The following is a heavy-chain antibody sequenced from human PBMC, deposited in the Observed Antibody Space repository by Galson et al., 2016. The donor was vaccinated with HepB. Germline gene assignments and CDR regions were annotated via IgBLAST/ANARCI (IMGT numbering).Heavy chain of an antibody. CDR3: ARFLGSGSRYFDF. D-gene: IGHD3-10*01. CDR1: AGSIRGYF. V-gene: IGHV4-59*01. J-gene: IGHJ4*02. Sequence: LSLTCTVSAGSIRGYFWSWIRQPPGRGLEWIAYIASSGEINYNPSLKSRVTMSLGTSKNQFSLRLSSVTAADTAVYYCARFLGSGSRYFDFWGQGTLVTVSS. CDR2: IASSGEI.